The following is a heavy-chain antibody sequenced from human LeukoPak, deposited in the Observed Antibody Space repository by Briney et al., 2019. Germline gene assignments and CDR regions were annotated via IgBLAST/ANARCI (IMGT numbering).Heavy chain of an antibody. V-gene: IGHV4-39*01. D-gene: IGHD6-19*01. J-gene: IGHJ5*02. CDR3: ARSSAVAGLT. Sequence: SETLSLTCTVSGGSICSSYYWAWIRQPPGKGLEWIGSVSYSGSAYYNPSLKSRVTISVDTSKNQFSLKLSSVTAADTAVYYCARSSAVAGLTWGQGTLVTVSS. CDR2: VSYSGSA. CDR1: GGSICSSYY.